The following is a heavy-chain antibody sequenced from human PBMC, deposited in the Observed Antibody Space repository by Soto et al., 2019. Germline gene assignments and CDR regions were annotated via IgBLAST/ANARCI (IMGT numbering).Heavy chain of an antibody. Sequence: GSLRLSCAASGFTFSSYSMNWVRQAPGKGLEWVSYISSSSSTIYYADSVKGRFTISRDNAKNSLYLQMNSLRDEDTAVYYCARGSGYSYGYGVLWWVKPLPKYYYGMDVWGQGTTVTVSS. D-gene: IGHD5-18*01. CDR1: GFTFSSYS. CDR3: ARGSGYSYGYGVLWWVKPLPKYYYGMDV. CDR2: ISSSSSTI. J-gene: IGHJ6*02. V-gene: IGHV3-48*02.